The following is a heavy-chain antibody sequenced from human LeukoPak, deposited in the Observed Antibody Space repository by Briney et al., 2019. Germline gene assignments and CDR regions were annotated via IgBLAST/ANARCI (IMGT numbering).Heavy chain of an antibody. D-gene: IGHD3-16*02. J-gene: IGHJ4*02. V-gene: IGHV1-8*01. CDR3: ARAEGHDYVLGSDRYNSPDFDY. CDR1: GYTFTSYD. Sequence: GASVKVSCKASGYTFTSYDINRVRQATGQGLEWMGWMNPNLGNTEYPQKFQGRVTMNRNNSISRAYMELSSLRSEDTAVYYCARAEGHDYVLGSDRYNSPDFDYWGQGTPVTVSS. CDR2: MNPNLGNT.